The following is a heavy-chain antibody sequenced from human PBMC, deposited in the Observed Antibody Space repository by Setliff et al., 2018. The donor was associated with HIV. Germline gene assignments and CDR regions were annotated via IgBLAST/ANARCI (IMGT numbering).Heavy chain of an antibody. CDR3: ARGITMIVVANYGMDV. CDR1: GGSFSGYY. CDR2: VTHSGRT. D-gene: IGHD3-22*01. J-gene: IGHJ6*02. V-gene: IGHV4-34*01. Sequence: SETLSLTCAVYGGSFSGYYWSWIRQPPGKGLEWIGEVTHSGRTNYNPSLESRVTTSVDTSKKQFSLRLTSVTAADTAVYYCARGITMIVVANYGMDVWGQGTTVTVSS.